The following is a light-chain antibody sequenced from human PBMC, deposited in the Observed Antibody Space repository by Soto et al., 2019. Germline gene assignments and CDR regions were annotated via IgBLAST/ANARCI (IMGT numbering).Light chain of an antibody. Sequence: DIQMTQSPSSLSASVVDRVTITCRASQSISSYLNWYQQKPGKAPKLLIYAASSLQSGVPSRFSGSGSGTEFTLTISSLQPEDFATYYCQQSYSTPVITFGQGTRLEIK. V-gene: IGKV1-39*01. CDR2: AAS. CDR3: QQSYSTPVIT. CDR1: QSISSY. J-gene: IGKJ5*01.